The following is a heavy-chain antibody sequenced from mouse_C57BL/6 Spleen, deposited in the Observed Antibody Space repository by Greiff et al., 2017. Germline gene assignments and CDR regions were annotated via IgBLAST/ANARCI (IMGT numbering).Heavy chain of an antibody. CDR1: GYTFTDYE. CDR2: IDPETGGT. V-gene: IGHV1-15*01. CDR3: TRGGYSNYGALDD. D-gene: IGHD2-5*01. J-gene: IGHJ2*01. Sequence: QVQLQQSGAELVRPGASVTLSCKASGYTFTDYEMHWVKQTPVHGLEWIGAIDPETGGTAYNQKFKGKAILTADKSSSTAYMELRSLTSEDSAVYYWTRGGYSNYGALDDWGQGTTLTVSS.